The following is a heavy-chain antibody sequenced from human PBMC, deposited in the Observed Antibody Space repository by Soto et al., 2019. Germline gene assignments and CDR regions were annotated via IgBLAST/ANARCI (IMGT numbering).Heavy chain of an antibody. CDR3: ARDPYHVLMVNAPNRYGMDV. D-gene: IGHD2-8*01. CDR1: GYTFTTYD. V-gene: IGHV1-18*01. J-gene: IGHJ6*02. CDR2: ISTYNGNT. Sequence: QVQLVQSGAEVKKPGASVKVSCKASGYTFTTYDISWVRQAPGQGLEWMGRISTYNGNTNYPQSLQGRLTMTTDTSTTTAYMELRSLRSDDTAVYYCARDPYHVLMVNAPNRYGMDVWGQWTTVTVSS.